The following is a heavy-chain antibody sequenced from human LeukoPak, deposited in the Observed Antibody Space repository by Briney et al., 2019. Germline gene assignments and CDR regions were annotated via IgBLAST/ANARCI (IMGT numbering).Heavy chain of an antibody. CDR1: GSAISSNSYY. D-gene: IGHD2-21*01. Sequence: SETLSLTCTVSGSAISSNSYYWGWVRQPPGKGLEWIGSIYYGGTTHYNPSLKSRVTISVDMSKNQFSLKLTSVTAADTAMYYCASIRGIALLFDSWGQGTLVTVSS. J-gene: IGHJ5*01. V-gene: IGHV4-39*01. CDR3: ASIRGIALLFDS. CDR2: IYYGGTT.